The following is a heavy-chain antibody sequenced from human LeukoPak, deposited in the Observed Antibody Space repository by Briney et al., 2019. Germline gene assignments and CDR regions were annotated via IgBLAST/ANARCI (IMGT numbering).Heavy chain of an antibody. Sequence: GASVKVSCKASGYTFTGYYMHWVRQAPGQGLEWMGRINPNSGGTNYAQKFQGRVTMTRDTSISTAYMELSRLRSDDTAVYYCATTGIFGVAKGYFDYWGQGILVTVSS. CDR1: GYTFTGYY. CDR3: ATTGIFGVAKGYFDY. CDR2: INPNSGGT. D-gene: IGHD3-3*01. J-gene: IGHJ4*02. V-gene: IGHV1-2*06.